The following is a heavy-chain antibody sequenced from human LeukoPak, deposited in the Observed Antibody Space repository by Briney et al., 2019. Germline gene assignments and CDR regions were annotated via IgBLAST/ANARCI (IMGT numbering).Heavy chain of an antibody. CDR2: IKQDGSEK. Sequence: GGSLRLSCAVSGFTFSSYWMSWVRQAPGKGLEWVANIKQDGSEKYYVDSVKGRFTIFRDNAKNSLYLQMNSLRADDTAVFYCARGLTVDFWGQGTLVTVSS. CDR1: GFTFSSYW. CDR3: ARGLTVDF. D-gene: IGHD4/OR15-4a*01. J-gene: IGHJ4*02. V-gene: IGHV3-7*04.